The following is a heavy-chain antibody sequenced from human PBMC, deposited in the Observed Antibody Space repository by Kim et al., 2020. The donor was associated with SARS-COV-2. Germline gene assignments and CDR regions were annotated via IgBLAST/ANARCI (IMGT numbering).Heavy chain of an antibody. Sequence: GGSLRLSCAASGFTFSSYAMSWVRQAPGKGLEWVSAISGSGGSTYYADSVKGRFTISRDNSKNTLYLQMNSLRAEDTAVYYCAKGGDIVVVPAAMVWFDPWGQGTLVTVSS. D-gene: IGHD2-2*01. J-gene: IGHJ5*02. CDR3: AKGGDIVVVPAAMVWFDP. CDR2: ISGSGGST. V-gene: IGHV3-23*01. CDR1: GFTFSSYA.